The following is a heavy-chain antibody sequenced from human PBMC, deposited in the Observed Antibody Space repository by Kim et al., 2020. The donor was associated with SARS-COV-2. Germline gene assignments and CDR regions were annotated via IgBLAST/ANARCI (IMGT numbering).Heavy chain of an antibody. Sequence: GESLKISCKGSGYSFTSYWISWVRQMPGKGLEWMGRIDPSDSYTNYSPSFQGHVTISADKSISTAYLQWSSLKASDTAMYYCARHGKYYYDSSGYSSYYYYYGMDVWGQGTTVTVSS. D-gene: IGHD3-22*01. CDR1: GYSFTSYW. J-gene: IGHJ6*02. CDR3: ARHGKYYYDSSGYSSYYYYYGMDV. V-gene: IGHV5-10-1*01. CDR2: IDPSDSYT.